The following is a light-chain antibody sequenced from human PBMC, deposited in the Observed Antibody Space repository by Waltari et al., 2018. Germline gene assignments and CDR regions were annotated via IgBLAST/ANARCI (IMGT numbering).Light chain of an antibody. CDR3: HLYGSART. CDR1: QSVTNNY. Sequence: NVLTQSPGTPSLSPGERATLSCRASQSVTNNYLAWYQQQPGQAPRLLIYGVSSRATGIPDRFSGSGSGTDFTLTIGRLEPEDSAVYFCHLYGSARTFGGGTRVEIK. J-gene: IGKJ4*01. CDR2: GVS. V-gene: IGKV3-20*01.